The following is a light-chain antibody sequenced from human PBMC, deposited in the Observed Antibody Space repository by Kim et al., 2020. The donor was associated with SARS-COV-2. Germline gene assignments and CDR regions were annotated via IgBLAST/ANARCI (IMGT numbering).Light chain of an antibody. CDR3: QQRSNWPLT. CDR1: QSVSSY. J-gene: IGKJ4*01. Sequence: IVLTQSPATLSLSPGERATLSCRASQSVSSYLAWYQQKPGQAPRLLIYDASNRATGIPARFSGSGYGTDFTLTISSLEPEDFAVYYCQQRSNWPLTFGGGTKVDIK. CDR2: DAS. V-gene: IGKV3-11*01.